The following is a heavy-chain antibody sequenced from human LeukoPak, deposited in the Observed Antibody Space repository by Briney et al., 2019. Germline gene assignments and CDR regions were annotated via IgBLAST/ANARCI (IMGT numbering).Heavy chain of an antibody. J-gene: IGHJ4*02. V-gene: IGHV3-15*01. D-gene: IGHD1-26*01. Sequence: PGGSLRLSCAASGFTFSHAWMSWVRQAPGKGLEWVGRIKSKTDGGTTDNAAPVEGRFTISRDDSKNTLYLQMNSLKTEDTAVYYCTTDKAGAIDYWGQGTLVTVSS. CDR2: IKSKTDGGTT. CDR1: GFTFSHAW. CDR3: TTDKAGAIDY.